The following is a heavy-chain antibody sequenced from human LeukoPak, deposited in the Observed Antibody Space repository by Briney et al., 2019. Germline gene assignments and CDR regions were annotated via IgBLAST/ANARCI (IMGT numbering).Heavy chain of an antibody. CDR1: GFTLSSYV. CDR3: AKLRPSGTTWYGGVVN. Sequence: GGSLRLSCAASGFTLSSYVMTWVRQAPGKGLDWVSAIGTGGDTHYADSVKGRFTVSRDSSKSTLYLHMDSLRADDTAVYYCAKLRPSGTTWYGGVVNWGQGTLVTVSS. J-gene: IGHJ4*02. CDR2: IGTGGDT. V-gene: IGHV3-23*01. D-gene: IGHD6-13*01.